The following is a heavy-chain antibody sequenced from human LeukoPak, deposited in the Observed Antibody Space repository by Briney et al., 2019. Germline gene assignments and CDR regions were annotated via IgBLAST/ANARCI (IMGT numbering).Heavy chain of an antibody. D-gene: IGHD6-19*01. CDR2: IWYDGSNK. CDR3: AKGVAVASPYYFDY. V-gene: IGHV3-33*06. J-gene: IGHJ4*02. Sequence: PGRSLRLSCAASGFTFSSYGMHWVRQAPGKGLEWVAVIWYDGSNKYYADSVKGRFTISRDNSKNTLYLQMNSLRAEDTAVYYCAKGVAVASPYYFDYWGQGTLVTVSP. CDR1: GFTFSSYG.